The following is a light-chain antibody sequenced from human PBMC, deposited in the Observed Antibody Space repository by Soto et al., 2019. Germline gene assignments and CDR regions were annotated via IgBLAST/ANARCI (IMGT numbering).Light chain of an antibody. V-gene: IGKV1-27*01. Sequence: DIQMTQSPSSLSASVGDRVTITCRASQDINNYLAWYQVQPGKGPKLLIYAASTLQSGVPSRFSGSGSGTDFTLTISSLQPEDVATYFCQKYNSAPRTFGQGTRVGI. CDR3: QKYNSAPRT. CDR2: AAS. CDR1: QDINNY. J-gene: IGKJ1*01.